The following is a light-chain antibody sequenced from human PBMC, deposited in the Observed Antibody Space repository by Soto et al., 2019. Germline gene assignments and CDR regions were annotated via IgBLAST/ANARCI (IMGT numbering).Light chain of an antibody. V-gene: IGLV2-23*02. Sequence: HSVLTQPASVSGSPGQSITISCSGNAVSYQLVSWYQQQPGKAPKLILYNVTRRPSGVSNRFSGFKSGTTASLKITGLQDEDEADYYCCSFVGVTNDVFGNGTKVTV. CDR3: CSFVGVTNDV. CDR1: GNAVSYQL. J-gene: IGLJ1*01. CDR2: NVT.